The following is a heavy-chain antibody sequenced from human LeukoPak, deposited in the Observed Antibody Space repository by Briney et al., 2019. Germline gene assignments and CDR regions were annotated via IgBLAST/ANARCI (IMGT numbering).Heavy chain of an antibody. V-gene: IGHV3-74*01. CDR3: ARANAVNDGRNIGY. Sequence: GGSLRLSCAVSGFTFSSYWMHWVRQAPGKGLVWVSRIKSDGSVTDYADSVKGRFTISRDNAKETLSLQMDSLRVEDTAVYYCARANAVNDGRNIGYWGQGTLVTVSS. J-gene: IGHJ4*02. CDR2: IKSDGSVT. D-gene: IGHD1/OR15-1a*01. CDR1: GFTFSSYW.